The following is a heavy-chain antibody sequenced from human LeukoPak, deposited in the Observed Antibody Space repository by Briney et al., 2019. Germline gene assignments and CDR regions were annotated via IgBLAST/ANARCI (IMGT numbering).Heavy chain of an antibody. Sequence: GGSLRLSCAASGLTFSDYYMSWIRQAPGKGLEWVSYISSSGSTIYYADSVKGRFTISRDNAKNSLYLQMNSLRVEDTAVYYCATKTYQLPAIHDYWGQGTLVTVSS. V-gene: IGHV3-11*01. CDR1: GLTFSDYY. CDR2: ISSSGSTI. J-gene: IGHJ4*02. CDR3: ATKTYQLPAIHDY. D-gene: IGHD2-2*01.